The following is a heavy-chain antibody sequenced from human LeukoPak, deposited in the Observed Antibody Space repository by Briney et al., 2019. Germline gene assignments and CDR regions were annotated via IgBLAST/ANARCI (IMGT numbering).Heavy chain of an antibody. CDR2: IFPGDSDT. CDR1: GYSFSNDW. J-gene: IGHJ5*02. Sequence: GESLKISCKGAGYSFSNDWIGWVRQVPGKGLEWMGIIFPGDSDTRYSPSFQGQVTISVDKSISTAYLQWSSLKASDTAMYYCARQDSKSWFETWGQGTLVTVSS. V-gene: IGHV5-51*01. D-gene: IGHD6-13*01. CDR3: ARQDSKSWFET.